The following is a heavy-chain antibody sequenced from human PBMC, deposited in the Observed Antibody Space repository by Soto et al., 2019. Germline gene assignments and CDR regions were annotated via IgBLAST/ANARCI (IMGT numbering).Heavy chain of an antibody. CDR2: ISAYNGNT. CDR1: GYTFTSYG. D-gene: IGHD2-2*01. J-gene: IGHJ6*02. CDR3: ARDCSSTSCYSKMDYYYYGMVV. Sequence: GPSVKVSCKASGYTFTSYGISWVRQAPGQGLEWMGWISAYNGNTNYAQKLQGRVTMTTDTSTSTAYMELRSLRSDDTAVYYCARDCSSTSCYSKMDYYYYGMVVWCHGTTVTVS. V-gene: IGHV1-18*01.